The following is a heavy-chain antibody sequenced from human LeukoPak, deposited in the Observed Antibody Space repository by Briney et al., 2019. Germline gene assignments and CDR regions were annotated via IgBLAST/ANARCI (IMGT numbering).Heavy chain of an antibody. CDR1: GFTFDDYA. Sequence: GGSLRLSCAASGFTFDDYAMHWVRQAPGKGLEWVSLISGDGGSTYYADSVKGRFTISRDNSKNSLYLQMNSLRTEDTALYYCAKDALRGYSYGFHNYMDVWGKGTTVTVSS. CDR3: AKDALRGYSYGFHNYMDV. J-gene: IGHJ6*03. CDR2: ISGDGGST. D-gene: IGHD5-18*01. V-gene: IGHV3-43*02.